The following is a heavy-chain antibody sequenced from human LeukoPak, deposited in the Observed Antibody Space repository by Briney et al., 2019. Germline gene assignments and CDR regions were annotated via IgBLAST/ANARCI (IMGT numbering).Heavy chain of an antibody. V-gene: IGHV4-31*03. J-gene: IGHJ5*02. CDR3: ASSFFYDSRGFWNWSDP. D-gene: IGHD3-22*01. CDR2: IYYSGTT. Sequence: TLSLTCTVSGVSISSGGYYWSWIRQLPGKGLEWIGDIYYSGTTHYNPSLQSRVTISVDTSDNQFSLKLSSVTAADTAVYYCASSFFYDSRGFWNWSDPWGQGTLVTVSS. CDR1: GVSISSGGYY.